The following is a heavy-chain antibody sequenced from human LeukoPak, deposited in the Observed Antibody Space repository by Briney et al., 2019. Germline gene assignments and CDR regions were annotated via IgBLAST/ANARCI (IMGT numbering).Heavy chain of an antibody. CDR1: GFTFSSYA. CDR3: ARDLVEDIVVVPPYFDY. D-gene: IGHD2-2*01. Sequence: TGGSLRLSCSASGFTFSSYAMHWVRQAPGKGLEYVSAISSNGGSTYYADSVKGRFTISRDNAKNSLYLQMNSLRDEDTAVYYCARDLVEDIVVVPPYFDYWGQGTLVTVSS. CDR2: ISSNGGST. V-gene: IGHV3-64*04. J-gene: IGHJ4*02.